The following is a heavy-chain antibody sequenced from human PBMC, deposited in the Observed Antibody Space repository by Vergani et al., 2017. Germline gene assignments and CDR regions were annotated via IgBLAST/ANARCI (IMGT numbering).Heavy chain of an antibody. CDR2: INSDGSST. D-gene: IGHD2-21*02. V-gene: IGHV3-74*01. Sequence: EVQLVESGGGLVQPGGSLRLSCAASGFTFSSYWMHWVRQAPGKGLVWVSRINSDGSSTSYADSVKGRFTISRDNAKNTLYLQMNSLKTEDTAVYYCTRSPRYVVVTAYHDYWGQGTLVTVSS. CDR3: TRSPRYVVVTAYHDY. J-gene: IGHJ4*02. CDR1: GFTFSSYW.